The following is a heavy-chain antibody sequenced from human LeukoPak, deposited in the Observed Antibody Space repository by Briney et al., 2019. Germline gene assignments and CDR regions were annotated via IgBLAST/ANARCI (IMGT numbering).Heavy chain of an antibody. CDR3: ARSLWSGYYGYMDV. CDR1: GYSISSGYY. D-gene: IGHD3-3*01. CDR2: IYHSGST. V-gene: IGHV4-38-2*01. J-gene: IGHJ6*03. Sequence: SETLSLTCAVCGYSISSGYYWGWIRQPPGKGLEGIGSIYHSGSTYYNPSLKSRVTISVDTSKNQFSLKLSSVTAAATAVYYCARSLWSGYYGYMDVWGKGTTVTVSS.